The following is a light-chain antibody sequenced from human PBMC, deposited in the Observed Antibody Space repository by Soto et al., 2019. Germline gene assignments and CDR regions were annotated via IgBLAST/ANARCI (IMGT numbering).Light chain of an antibody. V-gene: IGLV2-14*01. CDR1: SSDVGGYNY. J-gene: IGLJ1*01. CDR2: EVS. CDR3: SSYTSSSTYV. Sequence: VLTQPASVSGSPGQSITISCTGTSSDVGGYNYVSWYQQHPGKAPKLMIYEVSYRPSGVSNRFSGSKSGNTASLTISGLQAEDEADYSCSSYTSSSTYVFGTGTKVTVL.